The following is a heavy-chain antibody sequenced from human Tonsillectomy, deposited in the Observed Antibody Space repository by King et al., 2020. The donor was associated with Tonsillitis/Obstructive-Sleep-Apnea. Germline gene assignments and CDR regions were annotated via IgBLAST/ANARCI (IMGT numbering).Heavy chain of an antibody. CDR1: GFTFSTYE. V-gene: IGHV3-48*03. CDR3: ARIDGNSYGQFDF. J-gene: IGHJ4*02. Sequence: VQLVESGGGLVQPGGSLRLSCVASGFTFSTYEMNWVRQAPGKGLEWVSYISSSGSTIYYTDSVKGRFAISRDNAKNSLSLQMNSLRAEDTAVYYCARIDGNSYGQFDFWGQGTLVTVSS. CDR2: ISSSGSTI. D-gene: IGHD4-23*01.